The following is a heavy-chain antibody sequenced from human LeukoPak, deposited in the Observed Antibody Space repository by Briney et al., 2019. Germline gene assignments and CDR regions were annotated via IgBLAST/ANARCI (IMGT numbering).Heavy chain of an antibody. V-gene: IGHV1-8*01. CDR3: AREDY. Sequence: ASVKASCKTSGYTLTSHDVNWVRQATGQGLEWMGWMNPNSCITGYAQKLQGRVTLTRNTAMSTAYMELSRLRSEDTAVYYCAREDYWGQGALVTGSS. CDR1: GYTLTSHD. J-gene: IGHJ4*02. CDR2: MNPNSCIT.